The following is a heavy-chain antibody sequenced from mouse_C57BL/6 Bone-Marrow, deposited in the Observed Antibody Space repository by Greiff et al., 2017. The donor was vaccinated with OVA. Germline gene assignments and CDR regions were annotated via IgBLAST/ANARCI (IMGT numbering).Heavy chain of an antibody. CDR3: ARTGKVDY. CDR2: ISSGGSYT. D-gene: IGHD4-1*01. V-gene: IGHV5-6*01. Sequence: DVHLVESGGDLVKPGGSLKLSCAASGFTFSSYGMSWVRQTPDKRLEWVATISSGGSYTYYPDSVKGRFTISRDNAKNTLYLQMSSLKSEDTAMYYCARTGKVDYWGQGTTLTVSS. CDR1: GFTFSSYG. J-gene: IGHJ2*01.